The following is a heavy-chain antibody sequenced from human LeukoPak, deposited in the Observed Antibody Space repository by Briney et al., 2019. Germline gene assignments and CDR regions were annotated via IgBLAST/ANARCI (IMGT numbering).Heavy chain of an antibody. D-gene: IGHD6-19*01. CDR1: GFTFTSSA. Sequence: ASVKVSCKASGFTFTSSAMQWVRQARGQRLEWIGWIVVGSGNTNYAQKFQERVTTTRDMSTSTAYMELSSLRSEDTAVYYCAADFYSSGWGYFDYWGQGTLVTVSS. CDR2: IVVGSGNT. V-gene: IGHV1-58*02. CDR3: AADFYSSGWGYFDY. J-gene: IGHJ4*02.